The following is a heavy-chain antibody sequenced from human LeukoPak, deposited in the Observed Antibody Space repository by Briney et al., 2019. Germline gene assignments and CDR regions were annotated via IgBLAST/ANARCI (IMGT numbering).Heavy chain of an antibody. V-gene: IGHV3-33*01. CDR3: ARGSWVSPFDY. Sequence: PGGSLRLSCAASGFTFSSYGMHWVRQAPGKGLEWVAVIWYDGSNKYYADSVKGRFTISRDNSKNTLYLQMNSLRDEDTALYYCARGSWVSPFDYWGQGTLVTVSS. D-gene: IGHD3-10*01. J-gene: IGHJ4*02. CDR1: GFTFSSYG. CDR2: IWYDGSNK.